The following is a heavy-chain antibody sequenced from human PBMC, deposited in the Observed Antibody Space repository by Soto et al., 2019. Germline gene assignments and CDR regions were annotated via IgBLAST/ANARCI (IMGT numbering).Heavy chain of an antibody. CDR3: ARAPKVSGSAQTRPDF. D-gene: IGHD6-6*01. CDR2: ISPSGTT. Sequence: SETLSLTCSLYSGSLSGYYWSWIRQPPGKGLEWIGEISPSGTTNYSPSLKSRASISVDTSKNQFSLNLTSLTAADTAVYYCARAPKVSGSAQTRPDFWGQGSLVTVSS. J-gene: IGHJ4*02. CDR1: SGSLSGYY. V-gene: IGHV4-34*01.